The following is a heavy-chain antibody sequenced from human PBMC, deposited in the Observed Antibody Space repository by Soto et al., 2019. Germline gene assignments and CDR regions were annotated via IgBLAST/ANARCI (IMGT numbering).Heavy chain of an antibody. D-gene: IGHD2-15*01. V-gene: IGHV1-46*01. CDR1: GYTFTSYY. J-gene: IGHJ4*02. Sequence: GASVKVSCKASGYTFTSYYMHWVRQAPGQGLEWMGIINPSGGSTSYAQKFQGRDTMTRDTSTSTVYMELRSLRSEDTAVYYCARERPYCSGGSCYERRLDYWGQGTLVTVSS. CDR2: INPSGGST. CDR3: ARERPYCSGGSCYERRLDY.